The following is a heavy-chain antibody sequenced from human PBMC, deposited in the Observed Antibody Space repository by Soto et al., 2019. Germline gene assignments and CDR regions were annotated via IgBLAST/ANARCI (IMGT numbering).Heavy chain of an antibody. CDR3: ARRMVTYYDFTGGFDY. V-gene: IGHV3-7*01. Sequence: EVQLVESGGGLVQPGGSLRLSCAASGFTFSSYWMSWVRQAPGKGLEWVANIKQDGSEKYYVDSVKGPFTISRDNAKNSLYLQMNSLRAEDTAVYYCARRMVTYYDFTGGFDYWGQGTLVTVSS. CDR1: GFTFSSYW. CDR2: IKQDGSEK. D-gene: IGHD3-3*01. J-gene: IGHJ4*02.